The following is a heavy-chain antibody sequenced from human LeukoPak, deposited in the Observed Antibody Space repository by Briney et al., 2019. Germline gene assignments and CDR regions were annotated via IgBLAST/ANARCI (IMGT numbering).Heavy chain of an antibody. CDR3: ARERRVRGVVIAYDAFDI. CDR1: GYSITSGHY. J-gene: IGHJ3*02. V-gene: IGHV4-38-2*02. D-gene: IGHD2-21*01. CDR2: LYEGETT. Sequence: PSETLSLTCTVSGYSITSGHYWGWIRQPPGKGLEWIGSLYEGETTYYNPSLKTRLTISLDTSKNQFSLRLSSVTAADTAVYYCARERRVRGVVIAYDAFDIWGQGTMVTVSS.